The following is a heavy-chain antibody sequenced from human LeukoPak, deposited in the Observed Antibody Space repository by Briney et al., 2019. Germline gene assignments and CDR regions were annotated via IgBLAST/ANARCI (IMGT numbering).Heavy chain of an antibody. CDR3: ARDRRSYGDYAAFDI. V-gene: IGHV4-38-2*02. J-gene: IGHJ3*02. D-gene: IGHD4-17*01. CDR2: IYRSGST. CDR1: GYSISSGYY. Sequence: PSETLSLTCAVSGYSISSGYYWGWIRQPPGKGLEWIGSIYRSGSTYYNPSLKSRVTISVDTSKNQFSLKLSSVTAADTAVYYCARDRRSYGDYAAFDIWGQGTMVTVSS.